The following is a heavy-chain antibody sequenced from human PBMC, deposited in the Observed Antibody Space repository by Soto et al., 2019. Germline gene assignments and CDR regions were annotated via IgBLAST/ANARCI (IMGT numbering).Heavy chain of an antibody. CDR3: ARDLGDSSGWYEIDY. D-gene: IGHD6-19*01. J-gene: IGHJ4*02. CDR2: INPNSGGT. V-gene: IGHV1-2*02. CDR1: GYTFTGYY. Sequence: VSVKVSCKASGYTFTGYYMHWVRQAPGQGLEWMGWINPNSGGTNYAQKFQGRVTMTRDTSISTAYMELSRLRSDDTAVYYCARDLGDSSGWYEIDYWGQGTLVTVSS.